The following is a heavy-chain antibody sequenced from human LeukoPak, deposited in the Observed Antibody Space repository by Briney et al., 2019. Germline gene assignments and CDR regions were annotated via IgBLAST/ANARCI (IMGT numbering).Heavy chain of an antibody. D-gene: IGHD6-19*01. V-gene: IGHV4-59*01. Sequence: KPSETLSLTCTVAGVSISGYYWSWIRQPPGKGLEWIGDMFYGGTTNYNPSLKSRVNISVDTYKNTVSLKLRSVTAADTAVYYCARLPGIVESGKAVEYWGEGTLVTVSS. CDR1: GVSISGYY. CDR2: MFYGGTT. CDR3: ARLPGIVESGKAVEY. J-gene: IGHJ4*02.